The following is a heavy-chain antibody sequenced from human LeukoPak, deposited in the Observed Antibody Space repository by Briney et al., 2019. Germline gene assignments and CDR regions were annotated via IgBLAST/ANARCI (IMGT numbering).Heavy chain of an antibody. CDR1: GYTLSDYY. CDR2: INPNNGDT. D-gene: IGHD3-16*01. CDR3: ARSQFRTSYSGAWGFRP. J-gene: IGHJ1*01. Sequence: GASVKVSCKASGYTLSDYYLHWVRQAPGQRPEWMAWINPNNGDTKIAQKPQGRVTMTRDTSINTAYLELSGLRPDDTAVYYCARSQFRTSYSGAWGFRPWGQGTLVTVTS. V-gene: IGHV1-2*02.